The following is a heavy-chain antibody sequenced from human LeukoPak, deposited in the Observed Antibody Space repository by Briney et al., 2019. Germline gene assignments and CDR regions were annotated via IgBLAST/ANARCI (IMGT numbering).Heavy chain of an antibody. CDR3: AKPYGSGSYFLRY. Sequence: GGSLRLSCVASGFTFSRHGMHWVRQAPGKGLEWVAFIRYDGSNKYYADSVKGRFTISRDNSKNTLYLQMNSLRAEDTAVYYCAKPYGSGSYFLRYWGQGTLVTVSS. J-gene: IGHJ4*02. V-gene: IGHV3-30*02. D-gene: IGHD3-10*01. CDR2: IRYDGSNK. CDR1: GFTFSRHG.